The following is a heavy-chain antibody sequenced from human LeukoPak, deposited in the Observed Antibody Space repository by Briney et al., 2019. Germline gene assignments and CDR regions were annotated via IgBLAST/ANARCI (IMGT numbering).Heavy chain of an antibody. CDR1: RGSISYSY. CDR2: IYSSGST. D-gene: IGHD3-10*01. V-gene: IGHV4-59*01. CDR3: ARDHDSLVRGVIGRSSEYYYYFYMDV. J-gene: IGHJ6*03. Sequence: PSETLSLTCTVSRGSISYSYWSWIRQPPGKGLEWIGYIYSSGSTNYNPSLKSRVTISVDTSKNQFSLKLSSVTAADTAVYYCARDHDSLVRGVIGRSSEYYYYFYMDVWGKGTTVTVSS.